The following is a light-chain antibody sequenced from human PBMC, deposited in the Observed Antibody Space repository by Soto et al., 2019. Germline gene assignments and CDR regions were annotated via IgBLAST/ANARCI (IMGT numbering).Light chain of an antibody. CDR2: AAS. CDR3: HQRQSWPRT. V-gene: IGKV3D-20*02. J-gene: IGKJ1*01. Sequence: EIVLTQSPGTLSLSPGERATLSCRASASLSTNSLAWYQQKPGQPPRLLIYAASTRHTDIPDRFTGSGSGTDFALTISRLEPEDFALYYCHQRQSWPRTFGQGTKVDI. CDR1: ASLSTNS.